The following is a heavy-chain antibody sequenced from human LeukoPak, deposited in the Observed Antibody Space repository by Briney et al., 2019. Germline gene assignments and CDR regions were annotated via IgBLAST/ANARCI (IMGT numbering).Heavy chain of an antibody. CDR1: GFTFSSYA. CDR3: AKESLAGNTGTSSGYFDY. D-gene: IGHD3-22*01. V-gene: IGHV3-23*01. Sequence: GGSLRLSCAASGFTFSSYAMSWVRQAPGKGLEWVSAICGSGGSTYYGDYVKGGFTISRENSKNTLNLKMNSQIDKDTAVYYGAKESLAGNTGTSSGYFDYWGQGTLVTVSS. CDR2: ICGSGGST. J-gene: IGHJ4*02.